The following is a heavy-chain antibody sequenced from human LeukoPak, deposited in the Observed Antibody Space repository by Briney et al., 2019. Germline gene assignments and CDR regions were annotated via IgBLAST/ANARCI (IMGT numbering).Heavy chain of an antibody. CDR2: INHSGST. V-gene: IGHV4-34*01. J-gene: IGHJ4*02. CDR1: GGSFSGYY. Sequence: SETLSLTCAVYGGSFSGYYWTWIRQPPGKGLEWIGEINHSGSTNYNPSLKSRVNISVDTSKNQFSLKLSSVTAADTAVYYCAREDVDTALTGARSWIDYWGQGTLVTVSS. D-gene: IGHD5-18*01. CDR3: AREDVDTALTGARSWIDY.